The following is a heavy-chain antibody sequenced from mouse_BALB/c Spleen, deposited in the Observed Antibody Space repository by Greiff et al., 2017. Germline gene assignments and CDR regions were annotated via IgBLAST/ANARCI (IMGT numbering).Heavy chain of an antibody. D-gene: IGHD1-1*01. J-gene: IGHJ3*01. CDR3: ARDYYGSSYVAWFAY. CDR1: GYTFTSYY. Sequence: QVQLQQSGPELVKPGASVKMSCKASGYTFTSYYIHWVKQRPGQGLEWIGWIYPGDGSTKYNEKFKGKTTLTADKSSSTAYMLLSSLTSEDSAIYFCARDYYGSSYVAWFAYWGQGTLVTVSA. CDR2: IYPGDGST. V-gene: IGHV1S56*01.